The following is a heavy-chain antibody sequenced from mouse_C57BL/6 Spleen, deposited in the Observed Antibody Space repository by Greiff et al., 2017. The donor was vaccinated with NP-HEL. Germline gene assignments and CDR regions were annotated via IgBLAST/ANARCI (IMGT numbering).Heavy chain of an antibody. V-gene: IGHV3-1*01. CDR1: GYSITSGYD. D-gene: IGHD2-4*01. CDR2: ISYSGST. CDR3: ARVGSYYDYFDY. J-gene: IGHJ2*01. Sequence: EVKLVESGPGMVKPSQSLSLTCTVTGYSITSGYDWHWIRHFPGNKLEWMGYISYSGSTNYNPSLKSRISITHDTSKNHFFLKLNSVTTEDTATYYCARVGSYYDYFDYWGQGTTLTVSS.